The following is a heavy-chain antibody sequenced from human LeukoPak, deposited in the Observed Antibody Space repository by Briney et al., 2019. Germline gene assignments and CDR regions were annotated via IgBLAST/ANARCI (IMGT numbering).Heavy chain of an antibody. D-gene: IGHD3-22*01. CDR2: ISSSSSYI. CDR1: GFTFSSYS. V-gene: IGHV3-21*01. J-gene: IGHJ3*02. CDR3: ARVRYYDSSGYSDAFDI. Sequence: GGSLRLSCAASGFTFSSYSMNWVRQAPGKGLEWVSSISSSSSYIYYADSVKGRFTISRDNAKNSLYLQMNSLRAEDTAVYYCARVRYYDSSGYSDAFDIWGQGTMVTVSS.